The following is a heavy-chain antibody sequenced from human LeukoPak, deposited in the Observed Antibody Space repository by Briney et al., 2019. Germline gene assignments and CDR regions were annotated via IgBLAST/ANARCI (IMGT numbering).Heavy chain of an antibody. CDR1: GFTFSSYW. D-gene: IGHD2-21*02. CDR3: AKSVGKFCGGDCYALDY. V-gene: IGHV3-74*01. J-gene: IGHJ4*02. Sequence: GGSLRLSCAASGFTFSSYWMHWVRQAPGKGLVWVSPINSDGSSTSYADSVKGRFTISRDTSKNTLYLQLNSLRAGDTAVYYCAKSVGKFCGGDCYALDYWGQGTLVTVSS. CDR2: INSDGSST.